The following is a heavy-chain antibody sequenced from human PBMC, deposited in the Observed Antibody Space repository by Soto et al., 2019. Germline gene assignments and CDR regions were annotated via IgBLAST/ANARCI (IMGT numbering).Heavy chain of an antibody. J-gene: IGHJ4*02. Sequence: SETLSLTCTVSGGSISSSSYYWGWIRQPPGKGLEWIGSIYYSGSTYYNPSLKSRVTISVDTSKNQFSLKLSSVTAADTAVYYCARGVVVVAAGFDYWGQGTLVTVSS. CDR2: IYYSGST. CDR1: GGSISSSSYY. V-gene: IGHV4-39*01. D-gene: IGHD2-15*01. CDR3: ARGVVVVAAGFDY.